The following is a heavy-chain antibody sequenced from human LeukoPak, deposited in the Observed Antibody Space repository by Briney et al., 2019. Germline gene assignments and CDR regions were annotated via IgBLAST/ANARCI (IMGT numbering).Heavy chain of an antibody. CDR2: IIPILGIA. D-gene: IGHD2-21*02. J-gene: IGHJ4*02. CDR1: GGTFSSYA. V-gene: IGHV1-69*04. CDR3: ARELTAISAALRY. Sequence: SVKVSCKASGGTFSSYAISWVRQAPGQGLEWMGRIIPILGIANYAQKFQGRVTITADKSTSTAYMELSSLRSEDTAVYYCARELTAISAALRYWGQGTLVTVSS.